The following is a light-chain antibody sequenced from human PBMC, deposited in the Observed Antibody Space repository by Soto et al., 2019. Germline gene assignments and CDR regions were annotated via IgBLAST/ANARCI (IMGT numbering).Light chain of an antibody. Sequence: DIVLTQSPDSQAVSLGERATINCKSSQSVLNRSINKNHLAWYQQKPGQPPKLLIYWASTRESGVPDRFSGSGSGTDFTLTISRLQAEDVAVYYCQQYYSTPPAFGQGTKLEIK. CDR1: QSVLNRSINKNH. CDR3: QQYYSTPPA. J-gene: IGKJ1*01. V-gene: IGKV4-1*01. CDR2: WAS.